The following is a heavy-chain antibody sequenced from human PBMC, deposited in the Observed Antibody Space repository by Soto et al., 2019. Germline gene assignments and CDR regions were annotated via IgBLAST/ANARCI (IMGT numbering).Heavy chain of an antibody. D-gene: IGHD2-21*02. CDR2: INEDGTKK. CDR3: TRDVTQFESDNAYDAFDI. Sequence: EVQVVESGGGLVQPGGSLRLSCAASGFTFNTYWMTWVRQAPGKGLEWVANINEDGTKKNYVDSVEGRFTISRDNGKNSLSLQMTSLRPEDTAVYYCTRDVTQFESDNAYDAFDIWGQGTLVSVSS. J-gene: IGHJ3*02. V-gene: IGHV3-7*01. CDR1: GFTFNTYW.